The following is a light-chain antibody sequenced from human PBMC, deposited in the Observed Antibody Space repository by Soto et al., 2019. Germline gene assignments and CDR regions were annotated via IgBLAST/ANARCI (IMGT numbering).Light chain of an antibody. J-gene: IGLJ1*01. Sequence: QSVLTQAAAVSGSPGQSMTSSCTRTRKEVDGYNYASWYQQHPGNAPKLIIYQVTNRHSGVSNRFSGSKSGNAASLTISGSQDEEEADYYCSSYKRSTKSYVFGSGTKVT. V-gene: IGLV2-14*01. CDR3: SSYKRSTKSYV. CDR2: QVT. CDR1: RKEVDGYNY.